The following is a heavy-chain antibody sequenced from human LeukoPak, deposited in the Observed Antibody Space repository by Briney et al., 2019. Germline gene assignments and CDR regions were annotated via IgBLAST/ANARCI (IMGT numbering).Heavy chain of an antibody. CDR1: GFTFSSYG. D-gene: IGHD5-24*01. V-gene: IGHV3-30*02. Sequence: GSLRLSCAASGFTFSSYGMHWVRQAPGKGLEWVAFIRYDGSNKYYADSVKGRFTISRDNSKNTLYPQMNSLRAEDTAVYYCAKEMATINLNAFDIWGQGTMVTVSS. CDR3: AKEMATINLNAFDI. J-gene: IGHJ3*02. CDR2: IRYDGSNK.